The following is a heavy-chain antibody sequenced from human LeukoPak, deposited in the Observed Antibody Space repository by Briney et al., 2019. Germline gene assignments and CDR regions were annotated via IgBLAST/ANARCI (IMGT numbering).Heavy chain of an antibody. Sequence: SETLSLTCTVSGGSIRRYYWRWMRQPPGEGLEGMGYIYYSGSTNYNPSLKSRVTISVDTSKNQFSLKLSSVTAADTAVDYCARDLRSSSWPDAFDIWGQGTMVTVSS. CDR1: GGSIRRYY. V-gene: IGHV4-59*01. CDR2: IYYSGST. CDR3: ARDLRSSSWPDAFDI. D-gene: IGHD6-13*01. J-gene: IGHJ3*02.